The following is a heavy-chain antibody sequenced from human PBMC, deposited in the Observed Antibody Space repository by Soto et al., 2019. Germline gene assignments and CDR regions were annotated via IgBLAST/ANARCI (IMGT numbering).Heavy chain of an antibody. CDR2: LHSAGNP. Sequence: GGSLRLSCAASGFTVNSNYMHWVRQAPGKGLEWVSVLHSAGNPYYADSVKGRFTISSDTSDNTLYLQMNALRADDTAVYYCARGLARETDIDRWGQGTLVTVSS. D-gene: IGHD1-26*01. J-gene: IGHJ5*02. CDR1: GFTVNSNY. V-gene: IGHV3-66*01. CDR3: ARGLARETDIDR.